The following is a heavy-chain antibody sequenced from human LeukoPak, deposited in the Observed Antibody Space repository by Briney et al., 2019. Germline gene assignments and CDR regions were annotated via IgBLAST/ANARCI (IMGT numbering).Heavy chain of an antibody. CDR3: ARRSRVAGKNNWFDP. CDR2: IYPGDSDT. Sequence: GESLKISCKGSGYSFTSYWIGWVRQMPGKGLEWMGIIYPGDSDTRYSPSFQGQVTISADKSISTAYLQWSSLKASDTAMYYCARRSRVAGKNNWFDPWGQGTLVTVSS. J-gene: IGHJ5*02. V-gene: IGHV5-51*01. CDR1: GYSFTSYW. D-gene: IGHD6-19*01.